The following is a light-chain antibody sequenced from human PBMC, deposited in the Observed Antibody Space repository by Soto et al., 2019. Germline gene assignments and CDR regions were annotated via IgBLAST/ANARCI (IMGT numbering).Light chain of an antibody. V-gene: IGLV1-40*01. CDR3: AAWDDSLNGWV. Sequence: QSVLTQTPSVSGAPGQKITMSCTGSSSNIGAGYDVHWYQQIPGAAPRLLIYADNNRPSGVPDRFSASKSGTSASLAITGLQGEDETDYYCAAWDDSLNGWVFGGGTQLTVL. J-gene: IGLJ3*02. CDR2: ADN. CDR1: SSNIGAGYD.